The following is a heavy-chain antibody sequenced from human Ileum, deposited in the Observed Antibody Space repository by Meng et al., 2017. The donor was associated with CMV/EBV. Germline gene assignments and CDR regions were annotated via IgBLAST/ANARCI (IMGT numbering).Heavy chain of an antibody. J-gene: IGHJ5*02. CDR2: LNPSGGST. CDR1: FTNYY. V-gene: IGHV1-46*01. D-gene: IGHD3/OR15-3a*01. CDR3: ARDGTPYQDHWTGYRHWFGP. Sequence: FTNYYVHWVRPAPGQGLEWMGILNPSGGSTSYAQKFQGRITMTGDTSTNTVFMDLSSLKSDDTAVYYCARDGTPYQDHWTGYRHWFGPWGQGTLVTVSS.